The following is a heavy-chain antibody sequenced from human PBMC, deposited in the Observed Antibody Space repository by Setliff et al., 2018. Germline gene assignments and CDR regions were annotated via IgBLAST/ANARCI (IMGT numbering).Heavy chain of an antibody. D-gene: IGHD5-18*01. CDR2: ININNFNT. J-gene: IGHJ4*02. CDR1: GYTFTNFG. Sequence: VASVKVSCKASGYTFTNFGITWVRQAPGQGLEWMGWININNFNTKYAQKLQDRVTMTTDTSTSTAYMELRSLRSDDTAVYFCARVWGRSYGGDHWGQGTLVTVSS. CDR3: ARVWGRSYGGDH. V-gene: IGHV1-18*01.